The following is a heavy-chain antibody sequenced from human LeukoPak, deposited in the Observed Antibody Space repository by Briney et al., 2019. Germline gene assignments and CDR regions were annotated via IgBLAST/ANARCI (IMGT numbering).Heavy chain of an antibody. V-gene: IGHV4-61*02. J-gene: IGHJ5*02. D-gene: IGHD3-3*01. Sequence: SQTLSLTCTVSGGSLSGGSYYWSWIRQPAGKGLEWIGRIDTSGSTNYNPSLKSRVTISVDTSKNQFSLKLSSVTAADTAVYYCARARVTIFGVVTQGNWFDPWGQGTLVTVSS. CDR1: GGSLSGGSYY. CDR3: ARARVTIFGVVTQGNWFDP. CDR2: IDTSGST.